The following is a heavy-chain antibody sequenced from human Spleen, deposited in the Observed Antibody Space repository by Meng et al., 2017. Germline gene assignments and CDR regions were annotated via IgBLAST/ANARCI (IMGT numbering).Heavy chain of an antibody. Sequence: QVHLQQVVAGPLKPPEALSLSFVVSGGSFSDYYWSWIRQPPRKGLEWIGEINHSGSTNYNPSLASRATISVDTSQNNLSPKLSSVTAADSAVYYCARGPTTMAHDFDYWGQGTLVTVSS. CDR1: GGSFSDYY. V-gene: IGHV4-34*01. J-gene: IGHJ4*02. D-gene: IGHD4-11*01. CDR2: INHSGST. CDR3: ARGPTTMAHDFDY.